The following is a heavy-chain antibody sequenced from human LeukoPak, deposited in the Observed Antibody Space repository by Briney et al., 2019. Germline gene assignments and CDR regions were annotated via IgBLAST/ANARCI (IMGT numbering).Heavy chain of an antibody. D-gene: IGHD3-22*01. CDR3: AKRLKRNYYYHYAMDV. CDR2: IDDSGVIR. V-gene: IGHV3-23*01. CDR1: VVTFKTHT. Sequence: GGFLRLSCAASVVTFKTHTVSWVRKAPGKGREWVSRIDDSGVIRSYADSVKGRFTTSRDNSKMTLTLQMNSLRAEDTAVYYCAKRLKRNYYYHYAMDVWGQGTTVAVSS. J-gene: IGHJ6*02.